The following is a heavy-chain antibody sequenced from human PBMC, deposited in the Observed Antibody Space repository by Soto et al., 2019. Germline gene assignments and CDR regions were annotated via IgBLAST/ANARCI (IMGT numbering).Heavy chain of an antibody. J-gene: IGHJ5*01. V-gene: IGHV4-4*07. CDR3: ARQTTYGSAWFDY. D-gene: IGHD6-19*01. CDR2: IYTSGTT. Sequence: QVLLQESGPGLVKPSETLSLTCTVSGGSIGNYYWTWIRQPAGKGLEGIGRIYTSGTTNYNPSLKSRFTMFIDPSRNQFSLRLSSVTAADTALYYCARQTTYGSAWFDYWGQGTLVTVSS. CDR1: GGSIGNYY.